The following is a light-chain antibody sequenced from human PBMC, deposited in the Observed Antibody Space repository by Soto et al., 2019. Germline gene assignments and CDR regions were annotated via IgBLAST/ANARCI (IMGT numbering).Light chain of an antibody. V-gene: IGLV2-18*01. CDR3: SLYTSNGSLI. J-gene: IGLJ1*01. CDR2: DVN. CDR1: TSDIDNYDS. Sequence: QSALTQPPSVSGSLGQSVTISCTGTTSDIDNYDSVSWYQQAPGTAPKLIIYDVNNRPSGAPDRFSGSTSGNTASLTISRLQAEDETDYFCSLYTSNGSLIFGPGTKLTVL.